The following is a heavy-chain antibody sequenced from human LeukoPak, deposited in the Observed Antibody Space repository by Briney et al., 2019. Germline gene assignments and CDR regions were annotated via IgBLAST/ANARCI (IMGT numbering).Heavy chain of an antibody. D-gene: IGHD6-19*01. CDR3: ASGRDSRGWPNRWYY. CDR1: GYTFTSYY. Sequence: ASVKVSCKASGYTFTSYYMHWVRQAPGQGLEWMGIINPSGGSTSYAQKFQGRVTMTRDTSTSTVYMELSSLRSEDTAVYSCASGRDSRGWPNRWYYWGQGTLVTVSS. J-gene: IGHJ4*01. CDR2: INPSGGST. V-gene: IGHV1-46*01.